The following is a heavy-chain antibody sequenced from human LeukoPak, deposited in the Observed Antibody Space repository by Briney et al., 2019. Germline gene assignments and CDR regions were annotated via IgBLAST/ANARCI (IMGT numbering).Heavy chain of an antibody. V-gene: IGHV3-23*01. CDR3: AKKGGTSCFTDYFDY. D-gene: IGHD3/OR15-3a*01. CDR2: ISGNGVDT. Sequence: PGGSLRLSCAASGFTFRNFGMTWVRQAPGKGLEWVSSISGNGVDTYYADSVKGRFTISRDNSRNTLYLQMDSLRGEDTAVYYCAKKGGTSCFTDYFDYWGQGTLVSVSS. CDR1: GFTFRNFG. J-gene: IGHJ4*02.